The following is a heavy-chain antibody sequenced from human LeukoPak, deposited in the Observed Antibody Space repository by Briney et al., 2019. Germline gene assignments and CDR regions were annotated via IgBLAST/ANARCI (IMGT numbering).Heavy chain of an antibody. Sequence: GGSLRLSCAASGFTFSGYSMNWVRQAPGKGLEWVSSISSSSSYIYYADSVKGRFTISRDNAKNSLYLQMNSLRAEDTAVYYCARYSGRAGDYYYGMDVWGQGTTVTVSS. CDR2: ISSSSSYI. J-gene: IGHJ6*02. D-gene: IGHD6-19*01. V-gene: IGHV3-21*01. CDR1: GFTFSGYS. CDR3: ARYSGRAGDYYYGMDV.